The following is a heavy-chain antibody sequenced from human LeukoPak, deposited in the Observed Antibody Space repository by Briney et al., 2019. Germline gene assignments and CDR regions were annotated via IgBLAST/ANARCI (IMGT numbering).Heavy chain of an antibody. Sequence: PSETLSLTCTVSGGSISSGDYYWSWIRQPPGKGLEWIGYIYYSGSTYYNPSLKSRVTISVDTSENQFSLKLSSVTAADTAVYYCAREDGAAHATWDYWGQGTLVTVSS. D-gene: IGHD4-17*01. CDR2: IYYSGST. V-gene: IGHV4-30-4*01. CDR1: GGSISSGDYY. CDR3: AREDGAAHATWDY. J-gene: IGHJ4*02.